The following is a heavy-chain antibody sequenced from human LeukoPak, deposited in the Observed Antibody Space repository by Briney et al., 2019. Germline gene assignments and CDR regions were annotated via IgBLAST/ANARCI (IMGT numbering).Heavy chain of an antibody. CDR1: GGSISSYY. CDR2: IYYSGST. J-gene: IGHJ4*02. Sequence: SETLSLTCTVSGGSISSYYWSWIRQPPGKGLEWIGYIYYSGSTNYNPSLKSRVTISVDTSKNQFSLKLSPVTAADTAVYYCARVGGNGYFDYWGQGTLVTVSS. CDR3: ARVGGNGYFDY. D-gene: IGHD4-23*01. V-gene: IGHV4-59*01.